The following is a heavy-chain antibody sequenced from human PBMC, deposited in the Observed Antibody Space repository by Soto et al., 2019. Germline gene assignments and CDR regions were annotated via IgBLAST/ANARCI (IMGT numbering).Heavy chain of an antibody. J-gene: IGHJ6*03. CDR2: IKQDGSEK. V-gene: IGHV3-7*01. CDR1: GFTFSSYW. CDR3: ARDRVAVAGKGYYYYMDV. D-gene: IGHD6-19*01. Sequence: SCAASGFTFSSYWMSWVRQAPGKGLEWVANIKQDGSEKYYVDSVKGRFTISRDNAKNSLYLQMNSLRAEDTAVYYCARDRVAVAGKGYYYYMDVWGKGTTVTVSS.